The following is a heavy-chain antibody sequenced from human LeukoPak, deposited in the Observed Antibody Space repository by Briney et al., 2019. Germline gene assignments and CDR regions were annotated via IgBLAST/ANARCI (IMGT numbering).Heavy chain of an antibody. V-gene: IGHV3-48*03. CDR3: ARRAGGYSHPYDY. CDR2: ISSSGNTI. Sequence: GGSLRLSCAASGFTFSSYEMNWVRQAPGKGLERVSYISSSGNTIYYADSVKGRFTISRDNSKNTLYLQMNSLRAEDTAVYYCARRAGGYSHPYDYWGQGILVTVSS. D-gene: IGHD4-23*01. J-gene: IGHJ4*02. CDR1: GFTFSSYE.